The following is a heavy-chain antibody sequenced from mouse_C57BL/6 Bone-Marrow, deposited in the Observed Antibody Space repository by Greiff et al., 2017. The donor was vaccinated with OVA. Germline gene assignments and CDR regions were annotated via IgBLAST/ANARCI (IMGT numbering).Heavy chain of an antibody. CDR1: GFNIKDDY. CDR3: TTSPYGYYGAWFAY. J-gene: IGHJ3*01. CDR2: IDPENGDT. D-gene: IGHD2-3*01. Sequence: VQLQQSGAELVRPGASVKLSCTASGFNIKDDYMHWVKQRPEQGLEWIGWIDPENGDTEYASKFQGKATITADTSSNTAYLQLSSLTSEDTSVYYCTTSPYGYYGAWFAYWGQGTLVTVSA. V-gene: IGHV14-4*01.